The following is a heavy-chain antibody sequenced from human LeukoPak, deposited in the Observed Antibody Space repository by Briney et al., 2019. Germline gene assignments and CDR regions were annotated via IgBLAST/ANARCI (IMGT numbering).Heavy chain of an antibody. CDR1: GYTFTSYA. V-gene: IGHV1-18*01. CDR3: ASPYHYYDSSGYPRDAFDI. D-gene: IGHD3-22*01. J-gene: IGHJ3*02. CDR2: ISAYNGNT. Sequence: ASVKVSCKASGYTFTSYAMNWVRQAPGQGLEWMGWISAYNGNTNYAQKLQGRVTMTTDTSTSTAYMELRSLRSDDTAVYYCASPYHYYDSSGYPRDAFDIWGQGTMVTVSS.